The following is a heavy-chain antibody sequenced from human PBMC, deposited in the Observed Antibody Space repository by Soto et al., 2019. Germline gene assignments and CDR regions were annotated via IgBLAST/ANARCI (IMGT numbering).Heavy chain of an antibody. CDR2: ISAYNGNT. D-gene: IGHD4-4*01. V-gene: IGHV1-18*01. J-gene: IGHJ4*02. Sequence: VSVKVSCRASGYTFTSYGSSWVRQAPGQGLEWMGWISAYNGNTNYAQKLQGRVTMTTDTSTSTAYMELRSLRSDDTAVYYCARGLGVTTAYYYWGQGTLVTVSS. CDR3: ARGLGVTTAYYY. CDR1: GYTFTSYG.